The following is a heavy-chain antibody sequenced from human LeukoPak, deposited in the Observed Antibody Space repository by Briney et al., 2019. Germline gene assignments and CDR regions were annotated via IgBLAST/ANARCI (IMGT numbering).Heavy chain of an antibody. CDR3: ARDQREGIAARPGLNAFGI. J-gene: IGHJ3*02. Sequence: GASVKVSCKASGYTFTSYYMQWVRQAPGQGLEWMGIINPSGGSTSYAQKFQGRVTMTRDTSTSTVYMELSSLRSEDTAVYYCARDQREGIAARPGLNAFGIWGQGTMVTVSS. D-gene: IGHD6-6*01. CDR2: INPSGGST. CDR1: GYTFTSYY. V-gene: IGHV1-46*01.